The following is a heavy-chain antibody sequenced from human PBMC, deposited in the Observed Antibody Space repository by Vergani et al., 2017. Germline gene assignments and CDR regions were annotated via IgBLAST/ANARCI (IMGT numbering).Heavy chain of an antibody. D-gene: IGHD2-15*01. J-gene: IGHJ4*02. CDR2: ISPDGSAT. CDR3: ATAGAAXCRGASCYDFFEY. Sequence: EVQLVESGGGLVQPGGSLRLSCAASGFSLSRFWMSWVRQAPEKGLEWVAHISPDGSATSYVDSVKGRFTISRDNTKNSLSLQMSGLRVEDTAVYYCATAGAAXCRGASCYDFFEYWGQGTLVTVAS. V-gene: IGHV3-7*01. CDR1: GFSLSRFW.